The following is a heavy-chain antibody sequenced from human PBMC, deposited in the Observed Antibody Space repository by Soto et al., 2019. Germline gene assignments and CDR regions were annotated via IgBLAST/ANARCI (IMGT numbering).Heavy chain of an antibody. CDR3: ARDTIVVVPAAIPKQYNWFDP. D-gene: IGHD2-2*02. V-gene: IGHV4-31*03. J-gene: IGHJ5*02. CDR1: GGSISSGGYY. Sequence: SETLSLTCTVSGGSISSGGYYWSWSRQHPGKGLEWIGYIYYSGSTYYNPSLKSRVTISVDTSKNQFSLKLSSVTAADTAVYYCARDTIVVVPAAIPKQYNWFDPWGQGTLVTVSS. CDR2: IYYSGST.